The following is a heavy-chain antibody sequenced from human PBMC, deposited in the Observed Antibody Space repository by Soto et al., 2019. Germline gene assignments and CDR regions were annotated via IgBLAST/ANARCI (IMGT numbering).Heavy chain of an antibody. Sequence: QVQLVQSGAEVKKPGASVKVSCKASGYTFTSYDINWVRQATGQGLEWMGWMSPNSGHTVYAQTLLGRFTSTRHTSISTSYMQLRSMRSEDTSVYYCARILYGDNVDYWGQGTLVTTS. CDR3: ARILYGDNVDY. CDR1: GYTFTSYD. J-gene: IGHJ4*02. D-gene: IGHD4-17*01. V-gene: IGHV1-8*01. CDR2: MSPNSGHT.